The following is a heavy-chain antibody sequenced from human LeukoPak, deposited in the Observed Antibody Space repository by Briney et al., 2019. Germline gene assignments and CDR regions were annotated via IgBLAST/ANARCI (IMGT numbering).Heavy chain of an antibody. Sequence: GGSLRLSCAASGFTFSSYAMSWVRQAPGKGLEWVSGISPDGSDTNHADSVKGRFTISRDNAKNTLYLQMNSLRAEDTAVYYCTRELAAGIWGQGTLVTVSS. CDR1: GFTFSSYA. D-gene: IGHD6-13*01. J-gene: IGHJ4*02. CDR2: ISPDGSDT. V-gene: IGHV3-23*01. CDR3: TRELAAGI.